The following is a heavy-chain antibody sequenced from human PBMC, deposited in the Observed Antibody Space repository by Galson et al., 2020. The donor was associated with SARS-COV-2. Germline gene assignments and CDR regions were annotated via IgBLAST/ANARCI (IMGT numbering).Heavy chain of an antibody. Sequence: ASVKVSCKASGYTFTSYGISWVRQAPGQGLEWMGWISAYNGNTNYAQKLQGRVTMTTDTSTSTAYMELRSLRSDDTAVYYCARDYGCSSTSCYAGMPIYYYYYMDVWGKGTTVTVSS. D-gene: IGHD2-2*01. CDR1: GYTFTSYG. V-gene: IGHV1-18*04. J-gene: IGHJ6*03. CDR3: ARDYGCSSTSCYAGMPIYYYYYMDV. CDR2: ISAYNGNT.